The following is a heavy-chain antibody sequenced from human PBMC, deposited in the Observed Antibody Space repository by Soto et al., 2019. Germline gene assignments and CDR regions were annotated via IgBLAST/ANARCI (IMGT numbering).Heavy chain of an antibody. CDR1: GYTFTSYD. V-gene: IGHV1-8*01. CDR2: MNPNSGNT. Sequence: QVQLVQSGAEVKKPGASVKVSCKASGYTFTSYDINWVRQATGQGLEWMGWMNPNSGNTCYAQKFQGRVNMTRNTSISTAHMELSSLRSEDTAVYYCARTSNSGGKAFDIWGQGTMVTVSS. J-gene: IGHJ3*02. D-gene: IGHD2-15*01. CDR3: ARTSNSGGKAFDI.